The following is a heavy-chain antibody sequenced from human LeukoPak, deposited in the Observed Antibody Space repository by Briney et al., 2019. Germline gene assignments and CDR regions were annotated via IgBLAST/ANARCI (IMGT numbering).Heavy chain of an antibody. D-gene: IGHD2-21*01. V-gene: IGHV1-46*01. CDR3: ARVSSSYCGGDCLGYMDV. CDR1: GYTFTSYY. J-gene: IGHJ6*03. CDR2: INPSGGST. Sequence: ASVKVSCKASGYTFTSYYMHWVRQAPGQGLEWMGIINPSGGSTSYAQKFQGRVTMTRDTSTSTVYMELSSLRSEDTAVYYCARVSSSYCGGDCLGYMDVWGKGTTVTVSS.